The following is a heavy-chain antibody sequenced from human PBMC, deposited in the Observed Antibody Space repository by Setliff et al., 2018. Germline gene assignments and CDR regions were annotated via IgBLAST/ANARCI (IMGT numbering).Heavy chain of an antibody. Sequence: SETLSLTCTVSGGSISTHYWSWIRQPPGKGLEWIGYVYYSGSTNYNPSLKSRVTISVDTSTNQFSLKLSSVTAADTAVYYCARAKLNIVTSIYFDYWGQGTLVTVSS. J-gene: IGHJ4*02. V-gene: IGHV4-59*11. CDR1: GGSISTHY. D-gene: IGHD5-12*01. CDR2: VYYSGST. CDR3: ARAKLNIVTSIYFDY.